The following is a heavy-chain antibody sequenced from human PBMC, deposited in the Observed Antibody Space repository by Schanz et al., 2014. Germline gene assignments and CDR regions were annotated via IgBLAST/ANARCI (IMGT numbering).Heavy chain of an antibody. Sequence: EVQLVESGGGLVKPGGSLRLSCVASGFPFSTYSIHWVRQAPGKGLEWVSYIRSDNNYIYYADSVKGRFTISRDNAKNSLFLQMKSLTAEDAAVYYCVREDMVRGIRAFDIWGQGTMVTVSS. D-gene: IGHD3-10*01. CDR3: VREDMVRGIRAFDI. V-gene: IGHV3-21*01. CDR2: IRSDNNYI. J-gene: IGHJ3*02. CDR1: GFPFSTYS.